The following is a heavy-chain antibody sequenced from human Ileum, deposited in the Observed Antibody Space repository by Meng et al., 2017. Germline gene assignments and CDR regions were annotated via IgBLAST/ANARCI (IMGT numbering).Heavy chain of an antibody. CDR1: GFTFAAYA. CDR3: ARWTYHYDF. CDR2: ISGNGAAK. V-gene: IGHV3-23*01. J-gene: IGHJ4*02. Sequence: QLLESGGVLVQPGGSLRLSCTGSGFTFAAYATNWVRQAPGKGLEWVSAISGNGAAKLYADSAKGRFTISRDNSKNSIYMEMYTLRVEDTAIYYCARWTYHYDFWGQGTLVTVSS. D-gene: IGHD2-2*02.